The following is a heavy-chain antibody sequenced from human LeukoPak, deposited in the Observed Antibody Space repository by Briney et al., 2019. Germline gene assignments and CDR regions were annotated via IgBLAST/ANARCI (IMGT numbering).Heavy chain of an antibody. Sequence: GGSLRLSCAASGFTFSSYAMNWVRQAPGKGLEWVSAITGSGGRTYYADSVKGRFTISRDNSKNTLYLQMNSLRAEDTAIYYCAKEYTGTFSPFPSYFDKWGQGTLVTVSS. CDR2: ITGSGGRT. V-gene: IGHV3-23*01. CDR3: AKEYTGTFSPFPSYFDK. CDR1: GFTFSSYA. J-gene: IGHJ4*02. D-gene: IGHD1-26*01.